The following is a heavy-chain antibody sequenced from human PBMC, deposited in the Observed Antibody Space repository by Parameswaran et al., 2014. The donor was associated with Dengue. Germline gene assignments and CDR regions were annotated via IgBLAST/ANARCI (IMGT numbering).Heavy chain of an antibody. V-gene: IGHV4-4*02. J-gene: IGHJ5*02. D-gene: IGHD3-3*01. CDR2: LSYGST. CDR3: ARGLYDFWSGYLSCNWFDP. Sequence: SRIRQAPREGAGVDWGNLSYGSTNYNPSLKSRVTISVDKSKNQFSLKLSSVTAADTAVYYCARGLYDFWSGYLSCNWFDPWGQGTLVTVSS.